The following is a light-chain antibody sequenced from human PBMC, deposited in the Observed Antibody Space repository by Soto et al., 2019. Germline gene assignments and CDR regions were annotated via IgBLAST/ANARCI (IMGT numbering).Light chain of an antibody. Sequence: DIQMTQSPSSLSASVGDRVTITCQARQDVNNSLNWYQQKPRKAPNLLIYDVSNLGTEVPSRFSRSGSGTDITFTISRLQPEDIGTYYCQQYHKVPVTVGQGTRLEMK. CDR1: QDVNNS. CDR3: QQYHKVPVT. V-gene: IGKV1-33*01. J-gene: IGKJ5*01. CDR2: DVS.